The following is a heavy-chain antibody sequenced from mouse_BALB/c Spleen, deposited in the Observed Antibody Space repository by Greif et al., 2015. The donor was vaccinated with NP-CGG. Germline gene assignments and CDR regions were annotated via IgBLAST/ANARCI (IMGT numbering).Heavy chain of an antibody. CDR3: ARVGNYYFDY. J-gene: IGHJ2*01. V-gene: IGHV1-80*01. CDR2: IYPGDGDT. D-gene: IGHD2-1*01. Sequence: LQESGAELVRPGSSVKISCKASGYAFSSYWMNWVKQRPGQGLEWIGQIYPGDGDTNYNGKFKGKATLTADKSSSTAYMQLSSLTSEDSAVYFCARVGNYYFDYRGQGTTLTVSS. CDR1: GYAFSSYW.